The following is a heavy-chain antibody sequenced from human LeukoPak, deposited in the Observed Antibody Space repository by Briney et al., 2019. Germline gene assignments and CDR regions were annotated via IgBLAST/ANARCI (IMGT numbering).Heavy chain of an antibody. J-gene: IGHJ4*02. V-gene: IGHV1-2*02. CDR2: INPNSGGT. CDR3: ARGHCSSTSCLSASFDY. Sequence: SVKVSCKAPGYTFTGYYMHWVRQAPGQGLEWMGWINPNSGGTNYAQKFQGRVTMTRDTSISTAYMELSRLRSDDTAVYYCARGHCSSTSCLSASFDYWGQGTLVTVSS. CDR1: GYTFTGYY. D-gene: IGHD2-2*01.